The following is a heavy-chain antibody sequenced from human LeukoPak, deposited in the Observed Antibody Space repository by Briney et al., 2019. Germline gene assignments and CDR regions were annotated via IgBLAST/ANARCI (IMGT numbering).Heavy chain of an antibody. J-gene: IGHJ4*02. V-gene: IGHV3-11*01. Sequence: GGSLRLSCAASGFTFSDSYMSWIRQAPGKGLEYISYISSSGSTIYYADSVKGRFALSRDNAKNSLSLEMNSLRAEDTAVYYCARGKYSFDYWGQGTLVTVSS. CDR2: ISSSGSTI. CDR3: ARGKYSFDY. CDR1: GFTFSDSY.